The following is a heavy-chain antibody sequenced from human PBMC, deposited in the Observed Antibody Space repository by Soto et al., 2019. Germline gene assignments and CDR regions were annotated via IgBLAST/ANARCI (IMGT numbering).Heavy chain of an antibody. V-gene: IGHV4-61*01. CDR3: ARAINFDFWSDSQSGHYFDY. D-gene: IGHD3-3*01. Sequence: SETLSLTCTVSGGSVSNTNYCWSWSRQPAGKGLEWIAYMSYSGTANYNPSLKSRVTISVDTSKNQFSLKLSSVTAADTAVYYCARAINFDFWSDSQSGHYFDYWGQGTLVTVSS. CDR1: GGSVSNTNYC. CDR2: MSYSGTA. J-gene: IGHJ4*02.